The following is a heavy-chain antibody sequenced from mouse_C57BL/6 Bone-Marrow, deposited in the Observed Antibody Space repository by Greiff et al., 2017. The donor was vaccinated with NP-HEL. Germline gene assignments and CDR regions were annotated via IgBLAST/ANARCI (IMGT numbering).Heavy chain of an antibody. Sequence: VQLQESGPGLVKPSQSLFLTCSITGFPITSGYYWIWIRQSPGKPLEWMGYITHSGETFYNPSLQSPISITRETSKNQFFLQLNSVTTEDTAMYYCAGENYYGSSLDYWGQGTTLTVSS. J-gene: IGHJ2*01. CDR3: AGENYYGSSLDY. D-gene: IGHD1-1*01. CDR1: GFPITSGYY. V-gene: IGHV12-3*01. CDR2: ITHSGET.